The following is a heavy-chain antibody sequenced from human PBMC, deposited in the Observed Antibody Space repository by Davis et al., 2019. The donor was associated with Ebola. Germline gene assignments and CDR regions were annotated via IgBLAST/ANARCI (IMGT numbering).Heavy chain of an antibody. D-gene: IGHD2-8*01. V-gene: IGHV1-8*01. CDR3: ARAIRYCTNGVCYADGMDV. CDR1: GYTFTSYD. Sequence: ASVKVSCKASGYTFTSYDINWVRQATGQGLEWMGWMNPNSGNTGYAQKFQGRVTMTRNTSISTAYMELSSLRSEDTAVYYCARAIRYCTNGVCYADGMDVWGKGTTVTVSS. CDR2: MNPNSGNT. J-gene: IGHJ6*04.